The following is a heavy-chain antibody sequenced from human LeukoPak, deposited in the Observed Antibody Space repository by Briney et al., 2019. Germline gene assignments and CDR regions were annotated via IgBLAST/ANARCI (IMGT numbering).Heavy chain of an antibody. J-gene: IGHJ4*02. D-gene: IGHD2-2*01. CDR1: GYTFTSYG. CDR2: ISAYNGNT. Sequence: ASVKVSCKASGYTFTSYGISWVRQAPGQGLEWMGWISAYNGNTNYAQKLQGRVTMTTDTSTSTAYMELWSLRSDDTAVYYCARDQNCSSTSCDDYWGQGTLVTVSS. V-gene: IGHV1-18*01. CDR3: ARDQNCSSTSCDDY.